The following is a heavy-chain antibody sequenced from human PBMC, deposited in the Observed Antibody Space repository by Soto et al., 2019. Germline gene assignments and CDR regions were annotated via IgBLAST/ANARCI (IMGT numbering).Heavy chain of an antibody. V-gene: IGHV4-34*01. CDR1: GGSFSGYY. CDR3: ARVASGYYDSSGYYTWNYGMDV. Sequence: PSETLSLTCAVYGGSFSGYYWSWIRQPPGKGLEWIGEINHSGSTNYNPSLKSRVTISVDTSKNQFSLKLSSVTAADTAVYYCARVASGYYDSSGYYTWNYGMDVWGQGTTVTV. J-gene: IGHJ6*02. D-gene: IGHD3-22*01. CDR2: INHSGST.